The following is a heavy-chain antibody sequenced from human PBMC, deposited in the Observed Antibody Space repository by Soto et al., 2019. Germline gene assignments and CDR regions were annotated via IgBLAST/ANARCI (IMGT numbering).Heavy chain of an antibody. CDR1: GFAVSSSY. V-gene: IGHV3-53*01. CDR3: ARGTTEVTAGYY. Sequence: EVQLVESGGGLIQPGGSLRLSCAASGFAVSSSYMSWVRQAPGKGLEWVSVIYTGGTTYYADSVKGRFTISRDNSKNTLYLQMNRLRAEDTAVYYCARGTTEVTAGYYWGQGTLVTVSS. D-gene: IGHD4-17*01. CDR2: IYTGGTT. J-gene: IGHJ4*02.